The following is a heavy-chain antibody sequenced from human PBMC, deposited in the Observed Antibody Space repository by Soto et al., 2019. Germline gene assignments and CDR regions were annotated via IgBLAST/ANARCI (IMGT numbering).Heavy chain of an antibody. CDR2: FSSGGGGT. Sequence: EVQLLEPGGGLLQPGGSLRLSCTASVFTFSNYAMSWVRQAPGKGLERVSTFSSGGGGTYYADFVMGRFTISRDNSKNTLSLQMNSLRAEDPAVYYCTKANRYCSGANCFTFDYWGLGTLVTVSS. CDR1: VFTFSNYA. V-gene: IGHV3-23*01. D-gene: IGHD2-15*01. CDR3: TKANRYCSGANCFTFDY. J-gene: IGHJ4*02.